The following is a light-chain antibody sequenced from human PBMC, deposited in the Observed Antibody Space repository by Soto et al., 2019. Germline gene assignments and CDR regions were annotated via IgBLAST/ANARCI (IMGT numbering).Light chain of an antibody. Sequence: QSALTQPPSASGSLGQSVTISCTGTSSDVGDYKYVSWYQHHPGKAPKLLIYEVTQRPSGVPDRFSGAKSGNTASLTVSGLQAEDEADYLCSLYVASDNWIFGGGTKVTVL. CDR3: SLYVASDNWI. CDR2: EVT. V-gene: IGLV2-8*01. CDR1: SSDVGDYKY. J-gene: IGLJ2*01.